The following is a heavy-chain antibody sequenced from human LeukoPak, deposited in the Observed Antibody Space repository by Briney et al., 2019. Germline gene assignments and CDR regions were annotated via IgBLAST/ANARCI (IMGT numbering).Heavy chain of an antibody. V-gene: IGHV3-48*01. CDR1: GFTFSSYS. D-gene: IGHD3-10*01. J-gene: IGHJ6*03. CDR3: ARVRVDGSGSYAYYYYYYYMDV. Sequence: GGSLRLSCAASGFTFSSYSMNWVRQAPGKGLEWVSYISSSSSTIYYADSVKGRFTISRDNAKNSLYLQMNSLRAEDTAVYYCARVRVDGSGSYAYYYYYYYMDVWGKGTTVTVSS. CDR2: ISSSSSTI.